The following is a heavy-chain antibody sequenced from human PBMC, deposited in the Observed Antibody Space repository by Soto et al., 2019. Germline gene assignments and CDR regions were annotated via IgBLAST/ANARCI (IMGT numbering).Heavy chain of an antibody. CDR3: ARAPYYYDSSGYPSYGMDV. D-gene: IGHD3-22*01. V-gene: IGHV1-69*13. Sequence: SVKVSCKASGGTFSSYAISWVRQAPGQGLEWMGGIIPIFGTANYAQKFQGRVTITADESASTAYMELSSLRSEDTAVYYCARAPYYYDSSGYPSYGMDVWGQGTTVT. J-gene: IGHJ6*02. CDR2: IIPIFGTA. CDR1: GGTFSSYA.